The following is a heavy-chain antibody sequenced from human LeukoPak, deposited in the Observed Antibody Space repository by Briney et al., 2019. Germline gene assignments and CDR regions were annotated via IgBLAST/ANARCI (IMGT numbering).Heavy chain of an antibody. CDR2: IYHSGST. Sequence: SETLSLTCTVSGYSISSGYYWGWIRQPPGKGLEWIGSIYHSGSTYYNPSLKSRVTISVDTSKNQFSLKLSSVTAADTAVYYCARDRGGSYFGSVYYFDYWGQGTLVTVSS. D-gene: IGHD1-26*01. CDR3: ARDRGGSYFGSVYYFDY. CDR1: GYSISSGYY. J-gene: IGHJ4*02. V-gene: IGHV4-38-2*02.